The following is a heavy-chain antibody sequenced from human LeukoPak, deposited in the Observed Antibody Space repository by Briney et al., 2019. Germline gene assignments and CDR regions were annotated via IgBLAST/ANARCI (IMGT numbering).Heavy chain of an antibody. CDR1: GGSISSYY. J-gene: IGHJ4*02. D-gene: IGHD3-10*01. CDR2: IYTSGST. V-gene: IGHV4-4*07. Sequence: SETLSLTCTVSGGSISSYYWSWIRQPAGKGLEWIGRIYTSGSTSYNPSLKSRVTMSVDTSKNQFSLKLSSVTAADTAVYYCARGGRYGSGSYVDYWGQGTLVTVSS. CDR3: ARGGRYGSGSYVDY.